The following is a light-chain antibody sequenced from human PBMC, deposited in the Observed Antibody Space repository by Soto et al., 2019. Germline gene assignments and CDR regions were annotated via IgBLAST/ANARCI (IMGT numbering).Light chain of an antibody. J-gene: IGKJ4*01. CDR3: QQDGVSKGI. V-gene: IGKV3-20*01. CDR2: GAS. CDR1: QSVSSSN. Sequence: EIVLTQSPGTLSLSPGARATLSCRASQSVSSSNLAWYQQKPGQAPRLLIYGASSRATGIPDRFSGSGSGTDFTLTISRLEPEDFAVYYCQQDGVSKGIVGGGTKV.